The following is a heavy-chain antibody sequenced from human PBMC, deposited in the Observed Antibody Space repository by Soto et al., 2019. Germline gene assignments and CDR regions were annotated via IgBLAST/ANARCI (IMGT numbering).Heavy chain of an antibody. Sequence: QITVKESGPTLVKPTQTLTLTCTFSGFSLSTSGVGVGWIRPPPGKLLEWLALIYWYDDQRYSPSLKSRLTITKVTSKNPPVLTMTPMDPVDTATYYSAPTYYYNSRGYYYVPPWDQGTLVNVSS. V-gene: IGHV2-5*01. D-gene: IGHD3-22*01. CDR2: IYWYDDQ. CDR3: APTYYYNSRGYYYVPP. CDR1: GFSLSTSGVG. J-gene: IGHJ5*02.